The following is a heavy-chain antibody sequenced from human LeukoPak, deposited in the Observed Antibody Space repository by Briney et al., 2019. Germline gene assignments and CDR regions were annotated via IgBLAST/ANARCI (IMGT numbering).Heavy chain of an antibody. V-gene: IGHV3-43D*04. D-gene: IGHD5-18*01. CDR1: GFTFDDYA. Sequence: PGGSLRLSCAASGFTFDDYAMHWVRQTPGEGLEWVSLVSWNGRSTSYADSVKGRFTISRDNSKNSLYLQMNSLRPEDTALYYCAKDTVSSGYSYYAMDVWGKGTTVTVSS. J-gene: IGHJ6*04. CDR3: AKDTVSSGYSYYAMDV. CDR2: VSWNGRST.